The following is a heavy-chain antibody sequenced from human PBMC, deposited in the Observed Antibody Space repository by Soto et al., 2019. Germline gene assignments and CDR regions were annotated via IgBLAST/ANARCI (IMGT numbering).Heavy chain of an antibody. J-gene: IGHJ4*02. Sequence: QITLKESGPTLVKPTQTLTLTCTFSGFSLSTSGVGVGWIRQPPGKALEWLALIYWNDDKLYSPFLKSRLTISKYTSKNQVALTMTNRDPGQPATYYCAHRLRPQGQQPNAYSSDYWGQGTLVTFS. CDR2: IYWNDDK. CDR3: AHRLRPQGQQPNAYSSDY. V-gene: IGHV2-5*01. CDR1: GFSLSTSGVG. D-gene: IGHD6-13*01.